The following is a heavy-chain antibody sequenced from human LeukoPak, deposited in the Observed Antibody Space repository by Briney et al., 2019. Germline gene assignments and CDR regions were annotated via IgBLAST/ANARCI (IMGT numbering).Heavy chain of an antibody. Sequence: SETLSLTCTVSGGSISSYYWSWIRQPPGKGLEWIGRISSSGSTNYNPPLKSRVTISVDTSKNQFSLKLNSVTAADTAFYYCVRDRGLGRGFDPWGQGTMVTVSS. CDR1: GGSISSYY. D-gene: IGHD3-16*01. CDR3: VRDRGLGRGFDP. CDR2: ISSSGST. J-gene: IGHJ5*02. V-gene: IGHV4-4*07.